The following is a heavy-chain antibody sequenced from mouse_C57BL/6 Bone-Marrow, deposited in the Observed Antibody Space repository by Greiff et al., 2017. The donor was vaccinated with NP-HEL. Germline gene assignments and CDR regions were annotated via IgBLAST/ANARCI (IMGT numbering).Heavy chain of an antibody. CDR2: INPSSGYT. V-gene: IGHV1-4*01. Sequence: QVQLKESGAELARPGASVKMSCKASGYTFTSYTMHWVKQRPGQGLEWIGYINPSSGYTKYNQKFKDKATLTADKSSSTAYMQLSSLTSEDSAVYYCARGGTMITTDWYFDVWGTGTTVTVSS. D-gene: IGHD2-4*01. CDR1: GYTFTSYT. J-gene: IGHJ1*03. CDR3: ARGGTMITTDWYFDV.